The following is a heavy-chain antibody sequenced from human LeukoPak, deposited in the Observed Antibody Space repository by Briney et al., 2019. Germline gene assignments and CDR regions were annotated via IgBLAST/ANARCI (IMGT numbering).Heavy chain of an antibody. CDR3: AKEDSRGPFDY. D-gene: IGHD6-13*01. V-gene: IGHV3-9*03. CDR1: GFTFDDYA. Sequence: PGRSLRLSCAASGFTFDDYAMHWVRQAPGKGLEWVSGISWNSGSIGYADSVKGRFTISRNNAKNSLYLQMNSLRAEDMALYYCAKEDSRGPFDYWGQGTLVTVSS. CDR2: ISWNSGSI. J-gene: IGHJ4*02.